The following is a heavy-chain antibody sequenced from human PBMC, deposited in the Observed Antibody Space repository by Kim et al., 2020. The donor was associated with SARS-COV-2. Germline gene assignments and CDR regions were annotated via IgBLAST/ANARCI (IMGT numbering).Heavy chain of an antibody. CDR3: AKGSLIVVVLYYFDY. Sequence: GGSLRLSCAASGFTFSSYAMSWVRQAPGKGLEWVSAISGSGGSTYYADSVKGRFTISRDNSKNTLYLQMNSLRAEDTAVYYCAKGSLIVVVLYYFDYWGQGTLVTVSS. D-gene: IGHD3-22*01. CDR2: ISGSGGST. CDR1: GFTFSSYA. J-gene: IGHJ4*02. V-gene: IGHV3-23*01.